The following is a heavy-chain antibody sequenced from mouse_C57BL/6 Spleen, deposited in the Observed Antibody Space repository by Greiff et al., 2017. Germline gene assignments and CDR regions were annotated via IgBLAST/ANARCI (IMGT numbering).Heavy chain of an antibody. V-gene: IGHV1-15*01. D-gene: IGHD5-1*01. CDR2: IDPETGGT. J-gene: IGHJ3*01. Sequence: VQLQQSGAELVRPGASVTLSCKASGYTFTDYEMHWVKQTPVHGLEWIGAIDPETGGTAYNQKFKGKAILTADNSSSTANMELRSLTSEDSAVYYGTRTREYLRFAYWGQGTLGTVSA. CDR1: GYTFTDYE. CDR3: TRTREYLRFAY.